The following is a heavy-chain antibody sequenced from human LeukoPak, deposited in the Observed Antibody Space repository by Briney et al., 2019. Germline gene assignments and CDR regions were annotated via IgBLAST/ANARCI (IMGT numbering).Heavy chain of an antibody. Sequence: SETLSLTCTVSGGSIDFHYWSWIRQPPGKGLEWIGYIYYSGSTNYNPSLKSRVTISVDTSKNQFSLKLNSVTAADTAVYYCARHLLLWFGEFGSTYAFDIWGQGTMVTVSS. CDR2: IYYSGST. CDR3: ARHLLLWFGEFGSTYAFDI. CDR1: GGSIDFHY. V-gene: IGHV4-59*08. J-gene: IGHJ3*02. D-gene: IGHD3-10*01.